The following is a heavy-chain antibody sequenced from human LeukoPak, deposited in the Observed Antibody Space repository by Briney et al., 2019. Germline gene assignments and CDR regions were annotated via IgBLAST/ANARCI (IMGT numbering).Heavy chain of an antibody. V-gene: IGHV3-48*04. J-gene: IGHJ4*02. CDR1: GFTFSSYS. CDR2: ISSSSNTI. D-gene: IGHD4-23*01. Sequence: GGSLRLSCAASGFTFSSYSMNWVRQAPGKGLEWVSYISSSSNTIYYADSVKGRFTISRDNAKNSLYLQMNSLRAEDTAVYYCARGDGGNDDWGQGTLVTVSS. CDR3: ARGDGGNDD.